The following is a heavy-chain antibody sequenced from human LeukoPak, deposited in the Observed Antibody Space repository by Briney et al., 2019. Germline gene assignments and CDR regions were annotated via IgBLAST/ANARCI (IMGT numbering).Heavy chain of an antibody. Sequence: GESLKISCKGSGYSFSSYWINWVRQMPGKGLEWMGRINPSDSYTNFSPSFQGHVTFSVDKSTSTAYLQWTSLRASDTAMYYCARYDLPRYSMDVWGQWTTVTVSS. CDR2: INPSDSYT. CDR3: ARYDLPRYSMDV. D-gene: IGHD3/OR15-3a*01. J-gene: IGHJ6*02. V-gene: IGHV5-10-1*01. CDR1: GYSFSSYW.